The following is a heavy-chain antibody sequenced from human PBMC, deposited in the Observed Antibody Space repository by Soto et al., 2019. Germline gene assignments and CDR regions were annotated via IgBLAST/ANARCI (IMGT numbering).Heavy chain of an antibody. CDR3: AREVEGYHTADY. V-gene: IGHV3-21*05. Sequence: GGSLRLSCAASGFTCSSYSMNWVRQAPGKGLEWVSYISSSSSYTNYADSVKGRFTISRDNAKNSLYLQMNSLRAEDTAVYYCAREVEGYHTADYWGQGTLVTVSS. CDR1: GFTCSSYS. D-gene: IGHD5-18*01. J-gene: IGHJ4*02. CDR2: ISSSSSYT.